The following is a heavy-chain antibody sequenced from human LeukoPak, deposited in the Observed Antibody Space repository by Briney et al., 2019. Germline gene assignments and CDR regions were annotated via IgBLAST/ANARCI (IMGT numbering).Heavy chain of an antibody. D-gene: IGHD1-7*01. V-gene: IGHV3-21*01. CDR2: ISSSSSYI. CDR3: AREWEVGTPYSWFDP. CDR1: GFTFSSYS. J-gene: IGHJ5*02. Sequence: GGSLRLSCAASGFTFSSYSMNWVRQAPGKGLEWVSSISSSSSYIYYADSVKGRFTISRDNAKNSLYLQMNSLRAEDTAVYYCAREWEVGTPYSWFDPWGQGTLVTVSS.